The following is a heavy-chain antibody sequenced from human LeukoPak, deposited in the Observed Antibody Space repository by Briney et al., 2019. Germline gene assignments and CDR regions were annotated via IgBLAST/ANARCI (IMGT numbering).Heavy chain of an antibody. CDR1: GGSLSSYY. CDR2: IYTSGST. CDR3: ARDGGGAAARFDY. Sequence: SETLSLTCTVSGGSLSSYYWSWIRQPAGKGLEWIGRIYTSGSTNYNPSPKSRVTMPVDTSKNKFSLRLSSMTAAVTAVYYCARDGGGAAARFDYWGRGTLVSV. J-gene: IGHJ4*02. D-gene: IGHD6-13*01. V-gene: IGHV4-4*07.